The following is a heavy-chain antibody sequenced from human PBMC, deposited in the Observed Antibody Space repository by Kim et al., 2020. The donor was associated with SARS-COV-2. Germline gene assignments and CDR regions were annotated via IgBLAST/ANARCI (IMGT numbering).Heavy chain of an antibody. Sequence: GGSLRLSCAASGFTFSSYAMHWVRQAPGKGLEWVAVISYDGSNKYYADSVKGRFTISRDNSKNTLYLQMNSLRAEDTAVYYCAREGYDFWSGYYTINYY. CDR2: ISYDGSNK. V-gene: IGHV3-30-3*01. J-gene: IGHJ6*01. D-gene: IGHD3-3*01. CDR3: AREGYDFWSGYYTINYY. CDR1: GFTFSSYA.